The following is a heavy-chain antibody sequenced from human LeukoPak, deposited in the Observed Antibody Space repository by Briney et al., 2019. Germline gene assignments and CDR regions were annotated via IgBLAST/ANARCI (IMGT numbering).Heavy chain of an antibody. J-gene: IGHJ4*02. CDR3: VKEAVPRICDWYDY. CDR2: ISYEGRTI. D-gene: IGHD6-19*01. V-gene: IGHV3-30*04. Sequence: GGSLRLSCAVSGFTFSNYAMHWVRQAPGKGLEWVAVISYEGRTIYYADSATGRFTISRDNSKNTLYLQMNSLRPEDTAVYYCVKEAVPRICDWYDYWGQGTLVTVSP. CDR1: GFTFSNYA.